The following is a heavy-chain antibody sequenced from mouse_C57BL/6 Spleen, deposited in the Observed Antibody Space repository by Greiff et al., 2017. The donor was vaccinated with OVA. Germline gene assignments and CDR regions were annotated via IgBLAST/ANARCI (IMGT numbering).Heavy chain of an antibody. J-gene: IGHJ2*01. Sequence: VQLQQSGAELVRPGTSVKVSCKASGYAFTNYLIEWVKQRPGQGLEWIGVINPGSGGTNYNEKFKGKATLTADKSSSTAYMQLSSLTSEDSAVYFCARSNGNYVGYWGQGTTLTVSS. CDR3: ARSNGNYVGY. CDR2: INPGSGGT. CDR1: GYAFTNYL. D-gene: IGHD2-1*01. V-gene: IGHV1-54*01.